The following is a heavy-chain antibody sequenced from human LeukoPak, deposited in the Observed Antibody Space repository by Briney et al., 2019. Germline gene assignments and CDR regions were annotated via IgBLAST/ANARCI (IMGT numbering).Heavy chain of an antibody. J-gene: IGHJ4*02. CDR3: AREGYYDFWSGYYFYFDY. D-gene: IGHD3-3*01. CDR2: ISYDGSNK. Sequence: GRSLRLSCAASGFTFSSYAMHWVRQAPGKGLEWVAVISYDGSNKYYADSVKGRFTISRDNSKNTLYLQMNSLRAEDTAVYYCAREGYYDFWSGYYFYFDYWGQGTLVTVSS. V-gene: IGHV3-30-3*01. CDR1: GFTFSSYA.